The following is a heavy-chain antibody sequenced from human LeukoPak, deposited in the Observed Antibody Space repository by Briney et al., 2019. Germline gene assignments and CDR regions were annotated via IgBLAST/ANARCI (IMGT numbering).Heavy chain of an antibody. CDR3: AKDGGEYYDILTGYYPRLYYMDV. J-gene: IGHJ6*03. Sequence: GGSLRLSCVASDFTFSQYWMSWVGQAPGKWLEWVSAISGSGGSTYYADSVKGRFTISRDNSKNTLYLQMNSLRAEDTAVYYCAKDGGEYYDILTGYYPRLYYMDVWGKGTTVTISS. D-gene: IGHD3-9*01. CDR1: DFTFSQYW. CDR2: ISGSGGST. V-gene: IGHV3-23*01.